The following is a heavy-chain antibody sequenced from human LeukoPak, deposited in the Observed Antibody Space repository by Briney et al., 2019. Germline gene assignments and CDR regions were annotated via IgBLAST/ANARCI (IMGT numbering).Heavy chain of an antibody. CDR1: GYTFTGYY. J-gene: IGHJ6*03. V-gene: IGHV1-2*02. CDR2: INPNSGGT. Sequence: ASVKVSCKASGYTFTGYYMHWVRQAPGQGLEWMGWINPNSGGTNYVQKFQGRVTMTRDTSISTAYMELSRLRSDDTAVYYCARVLGYYYYMDVWGKGTTVTVSS. CDR3: ARVLGYYYYMDV.